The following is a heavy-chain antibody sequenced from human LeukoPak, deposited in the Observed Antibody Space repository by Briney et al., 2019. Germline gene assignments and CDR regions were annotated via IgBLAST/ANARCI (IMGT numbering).Heavy chain of an antibody. V-gene: IGHV3-21*01. CDR1: GFTFDNYN. D-gene: IGHD3-22*01. Sequence: GGSLRLSCAASGFTFDNYNMNWVRQAPGKGLEWVSSISSGTNYIFEADSVKGRFTVTKDTALNSLYLQMNSLRAEDTAVYYCATRDYYDSILTWGQGTLVTVSS. J-gene: IGHJ5*02. CDR3: ATRDYYDSILT. CDR2: ISSGTNYI.